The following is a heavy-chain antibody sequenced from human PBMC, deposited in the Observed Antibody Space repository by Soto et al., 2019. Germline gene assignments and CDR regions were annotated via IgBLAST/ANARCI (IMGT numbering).Heavy chain of an antibody. D-gene: IGHD3-3*01. V-gene: IGHV1-69*02. CDR1: GGTFSSYT. Sequence: SVKVSCKASGGTFSSYTISWVRQAPGQGLEWMGRIIPILGIANYAQKFQGRVTITADKSTSTAYMELSSLRSEDTAVYYCARVIIQYYFWSRQEFAYCGQGSLVPVSS. CDR2: IIPILGIA. CDR3: ARVIIQYYFWSRQEFAY. J-gene: IGHJ4*02.